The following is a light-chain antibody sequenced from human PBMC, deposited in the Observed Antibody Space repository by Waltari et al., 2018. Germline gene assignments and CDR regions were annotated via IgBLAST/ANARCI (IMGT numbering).Light chain of an antibody. V-gene: IGKV1-39*01. CDR1: QSISTH. CDR3: QQSYNTPRT. J-gene: IGKJ3*01. CDR2: AAS. Sequence: DIQMTQSPSSLSASVGDRVSITCRASQSISTHLNWYQQKPGKAPKLLIYAASNLQSGVPSRFSGRGSETDFTLTISSLQPEDFAMYYCQQSYNTPRTFGPGTKVDIK.